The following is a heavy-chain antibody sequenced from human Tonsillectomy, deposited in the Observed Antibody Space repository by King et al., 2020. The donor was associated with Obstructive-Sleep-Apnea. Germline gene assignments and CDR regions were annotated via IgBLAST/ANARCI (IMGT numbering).Heavy chain of an antibody. D-gene: IGHD3-10*01. J-gene: IGHJ6*02. Sequence: VQLVESGAEVKKPGESLKISCKGSGYSFTSYWIGWVRQMPGKGLEWMGIIHPGDSDTRYSPSFQGQVTISADKSISTAYLQWSSLKASDTAMYYCARRYYYGSSYYGMDVWGQGTTVTVSS. V-gene: IGHV5-51*01. CDR3: ARRYYYGSSYYGMDV. CDR1: GYSFTSYW. CDR2: IHPGDSDT.